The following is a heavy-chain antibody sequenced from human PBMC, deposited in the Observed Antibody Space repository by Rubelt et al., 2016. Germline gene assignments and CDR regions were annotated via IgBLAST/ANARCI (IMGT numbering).Heavy chain of an antibody. V-gene: IGHV1-2*02. CDR2: INPNSGGT. J-gene: IGHJ4*02. CDR1: GGTFSSYA. CDR3: ASGGSGPTDY. Sequence: QVQLVQSGAEVKKPGSSVKVSCKASGGTFSSYAISWVRQAPGQGLEWMGRINPNSGGTNYAQKFQGRVTMTRETSISTAYMELNSLRSDDTAVYYCASGGSGPTDYWGQGTLVTVSS. D-gene: IGHD6-19*01.